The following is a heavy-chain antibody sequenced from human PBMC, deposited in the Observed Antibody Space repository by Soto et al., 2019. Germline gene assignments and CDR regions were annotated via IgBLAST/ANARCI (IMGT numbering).Heavy chain of an antibody. J-gene: IGHJ4*02. CDR3: ARELPGWCSGGSCYVRYFDY. D-gene: IGHD2-15*01. CDR1: GGSVSSGSYY. CDR2: IYYSGST. Sequence: SETLSLTCTVSGGSVSSGSYYWSWIRQPPGKGLEWIGYIYYSGSTNYNPSLKSRVTISVDTSKNQFSLKLSSVTAADTAVYYCARELPGWCSGGSCYVRYFDYWGQGTLVTVSS. V-gene: IGHV4-61*01.